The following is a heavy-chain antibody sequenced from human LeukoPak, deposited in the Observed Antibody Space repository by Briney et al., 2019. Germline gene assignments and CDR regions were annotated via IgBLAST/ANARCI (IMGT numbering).Heavy chain of an antibody. CDR1: GXPFSTYA. J-gene: IGHJ4*02. CDR3: AKGALLPAGHTRYFFDY. CDR2: ISGSETST. Sequence: SGGSLRLSCAASGXPFSTYAMSWVRQAPGKGLEWVSAISGSETSTYYADSVKGRFTISRDTSKNTLYLQMNSLRAEDTAVYYCAKGALLPAGHTRYFFDYWGQGTLVTVSS. D-gene: IGHD1-26*01. V-gene: IGHV3-23*01.